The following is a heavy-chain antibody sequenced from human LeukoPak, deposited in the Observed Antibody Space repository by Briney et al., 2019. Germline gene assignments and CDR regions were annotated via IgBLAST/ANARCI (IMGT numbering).Heavy chain of an antibody. CDR3: TRVNLRGSQYNWFDP. CDR2: ITPIIDSA. V-gene: IGHV1-69*08. Sequence: GSSVKVSCKTFGGTFRSHIFSWVRQAPGQGLEWMGKITPIIDSAKYSQKFRDRLTITGDSSTGTAYMELSSLTPEDTALYYSTRVNLRGSQYNWFDPWGQGTLVIVSS. J-gene: IGHJ5*02. CDR1: GGTFRSHI. D-gene: IGHD1-26*01.